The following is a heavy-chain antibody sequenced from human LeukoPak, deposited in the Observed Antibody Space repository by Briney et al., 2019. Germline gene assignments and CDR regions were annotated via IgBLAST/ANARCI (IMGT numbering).Heavy chain of an antibody. CDR2: LSGSGVST. V-gene: IGHV3-23*01. Sequence: GGSLRLSCAASGFTFSTYAMSWIRKAPGKGLEWVSTLSGSGVSTYYADSVKGRFTISRDNSKNTLYLQMNSLRAEDTALYYCARVYYGSGSLHYYYYYMDVWGTGTTVTISS. CDR3: ARVYYGSGSLHYYYYYMDV. CDR1: GFTFSTYA. J-gene: IGHJ6*03. D-gene: IGHD3-10*01.